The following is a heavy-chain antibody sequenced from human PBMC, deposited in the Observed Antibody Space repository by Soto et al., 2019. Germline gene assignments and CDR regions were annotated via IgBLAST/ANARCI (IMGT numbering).Heavy chain of an antibody. CDR1: GFTFSDYA. D-gene: IGHD3-3*01. Sequence: GGSLRLSCAASGFTFSDYAMSWVRQAPGRGLEWVSAISADRRSTYYADSVKGRFTISRDNSKSTLNLQMDTLRAEDTAVYYRAKAIYGDSAYYDVWGQGTQVTVSS. CDR2: ISADRRST. J-gene: IGHJ4*02. CDR3: AKAIYGDSAYYDV. V-gene: IGHV3-23*01.